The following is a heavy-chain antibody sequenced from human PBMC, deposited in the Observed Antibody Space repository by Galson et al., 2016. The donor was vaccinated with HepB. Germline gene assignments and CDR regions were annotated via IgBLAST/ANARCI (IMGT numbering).Heavy chain of an antibody. J-gene: IGHJ4*02. CDR3: ARDFRSWYLDY. CDR2: IYYSGST. Sequence: ATLSLTCTVSGGSVNSGSYYWSWIRQPPGKGLEWIGYIYYSGSTNYNPSLKSRVTISVDTSKNQFSLKLTSVTAADTAVYYCARDFRSWYLDYWGQGTLVTVSS. D-gene: IGHD6-13*01. V-gene: IGHV4-61*01. CDR1: GGSVNSGSYY.